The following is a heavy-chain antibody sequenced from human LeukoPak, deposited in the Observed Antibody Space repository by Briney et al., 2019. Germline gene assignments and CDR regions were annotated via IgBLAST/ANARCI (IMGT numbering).Heavy chain of an antibody. D-gene: IGHD3-22*01. Sequence: ASVQVSCKASGYTFTSYYMLWVRQAPGQGLEWIGIINPSGGRTSYAQKYQGRVTMTRDTSTSTVYMELSSLRSEDTAVYYCARVYYDSSGYYPKHAFDIWGQGTMVTVSS. V-gene: IGHV1-46*03. CDR1: GYTFTSYY. CDR2: INPSGGRT. J-gene: IGHJ3*02. CDR3: ARVYYDSSGYYPKHAFDI.